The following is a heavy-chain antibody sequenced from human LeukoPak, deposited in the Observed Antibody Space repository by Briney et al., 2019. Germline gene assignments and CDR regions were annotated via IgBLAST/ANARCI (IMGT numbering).Heavy chain of an antibody. Sequence: ASVKVSCKASGYTFTGYYMHWVRQAPGQGLEWMGWINPNSGGTNYTQKFQGRVTMTRDTSISTAYMELSRLRSDDTAVYYCARRCSSTSCYLDYYYYMDVWGKGTTVTVSS. D-gene: IGHD2-2*01. CDR2: INPNSGGT. J-gene: IGHJ6*03. CDR1: GYTFTGYY. CDR3: ARRCSSTSCYLDYYYYMDV. V-gene: IGHV1-2*02.